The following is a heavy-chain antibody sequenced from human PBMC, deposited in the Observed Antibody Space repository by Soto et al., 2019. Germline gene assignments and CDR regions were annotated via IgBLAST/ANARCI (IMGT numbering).Heavy chain of an antibody. CDR3: ARYWHSYSSNYFYGLDV. D-gene: IGHD5-18*01. V-gene: IGHV5-51*01. J-gene: IGHJ6*02. Sequence: ESLKISCKTSGYTFTTSWIGWVRQMPGKGLEWMGIIYPGDSDTRYSPPFRGHVTISADKSISTAYLHWSSLEASDSALYYCARYWHSYSSNYFYGLDVWGQGTTVTVSS. CDR2: IYPGDSDT. CDR1: GYTFTTSW.